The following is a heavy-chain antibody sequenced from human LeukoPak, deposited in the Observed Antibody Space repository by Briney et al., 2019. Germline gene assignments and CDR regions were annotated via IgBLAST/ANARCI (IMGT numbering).Heavy chain of an antibody. CDR1: GYTFTGYY. J-gene: IGHJ1*01. D-gene: IGHD3-22*01. CDR2: INPNSGGT. CDR3: ARTEPYYDSSGYLFQH. V-gene: IGHV1-2*02. Sequence: SVKVSCKASGYTFTGYYMHWVRQAPGQGLEGMGWINPNSGGTNYAQKFQGRVTMTRDKSISTAYMELSRLRSDDTAVYYCARTEPYYDSSGYLFQHWGQGTLVTVSS.